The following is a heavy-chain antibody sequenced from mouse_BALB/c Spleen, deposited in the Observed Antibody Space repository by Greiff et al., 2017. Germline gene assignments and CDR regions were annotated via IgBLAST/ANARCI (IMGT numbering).Heavy chain of an antibody. CDR2: IRNKANGYTT. CDR1: GFTFTDYY. V-gene: IGHV7-3*02. Sequence: EVKLVESGGGLVQPGGSLRLSCATSGFTFTDYYMSWVRQPPGKALEWLGFIRNKANGYTTEDSASVKGRFTISRDNYQSILYLQMNTLRAEDSATYYCSRPKRGDYYAMDYGGQGTSVTVSS. J-gene: IGHJ4*01. CDR3: SRPKRGDYYAMDY.